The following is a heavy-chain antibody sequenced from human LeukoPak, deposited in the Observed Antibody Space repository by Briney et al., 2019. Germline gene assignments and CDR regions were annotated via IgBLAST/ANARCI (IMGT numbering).Heavy chain of an antibody. V-gene: IGHV3-30*18. CDR3: AKEGQLHTLNFDY. J-gene: IGHJ4*02. CDR2: ISYDGSNK. CDR1: GFTFSSYG. Sequence: GGSLRLSCAASGFTFSSYGMHWVRQAPGKGLEWVAVISYDGSNKYYADSVKGRFTISRDNSRNTPYLQMNSLRAEDTAVYYCAKEGQLHTLNFDYWGQGTLVTVSS. D-gene: IGHD5-18*01.